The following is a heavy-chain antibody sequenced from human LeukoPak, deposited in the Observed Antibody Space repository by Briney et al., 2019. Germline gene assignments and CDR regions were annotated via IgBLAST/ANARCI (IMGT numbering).Heavy chain of an antibody. Sequence: SETLSLTCAVYGGSFSGYYWSWIRQPPGRGLEWIGEINHSGSTNYNPSLKSRVTISVDTSKNQFSLKLSSVTAADTAVYYCARSYRYSNHFDYWGQGTLVTVSS. V-gene: IGHV4-34*01. J-gene: IGHJ4*02. CDR2: INHSGST. CDR1: GGSFSGYY. CDR3: ARSYRYSNHFDY. D-gene: IGHD4-11*01.